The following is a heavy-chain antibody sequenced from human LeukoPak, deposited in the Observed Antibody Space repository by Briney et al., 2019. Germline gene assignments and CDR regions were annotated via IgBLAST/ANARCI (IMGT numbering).Heavy chain of an antibody. Sequence: PGGSLRLSCAASGFTFSSYSMNWVRQAPGKGLEWDSSISSSSSYVYYADSVKGRFTISRDNAKNSLYLQMNSLRAEDTAVYYCARGDYSSYPFDYWGQGTLVTVSS. CDR1: GFTFSSYS. CDR2: ISSSSSYV. D-gene: IGHD4-11*01. V-gene: IGHV3-21*01. CDR3: ARGDYSSYPFDY. J-gene: IGHJ4*02.